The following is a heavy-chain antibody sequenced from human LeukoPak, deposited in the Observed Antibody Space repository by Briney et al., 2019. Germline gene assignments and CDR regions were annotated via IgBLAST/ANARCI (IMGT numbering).Heavy chain of an antibody. J-gene: IGHJ4*02. Sequence: GRSLRLSCAASGFTFSSYGMHWVRQAPGKGLEWVAVISYDGSSKYYADSVKGRFTISRDNSKNTLYLQMNSLRAEDTAVYYCAREGCSSTSCYVPVIWGQGTLVTVSS. CDR2: ISYDGSSK. D-gene: IGHD2-2*01. CDR1: GFTFSSYG. CDR3: AREGCSSTSCYVPVI. V-gene: IGHV3-30*03.